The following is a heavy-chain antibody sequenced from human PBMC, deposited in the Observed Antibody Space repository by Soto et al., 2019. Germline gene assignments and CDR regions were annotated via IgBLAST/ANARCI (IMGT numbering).Heavy chain of an antibody. Sequence: GGSLRLSCSASGFTFSSYAMHWVRQAPGKGLEYVSAISSNGGSTYYADSVKGRFTISRDNSKNTLYLRMSSLRAEDTAVYYCVKDNKFGSWYFDYWGQGNLVTVSS. J-gene: IGHJ4*02. CDR2: ISSNGGST. CDR3: VKDNKFGSWYFDY. CDR1: GFTFSSYA. V-gene: IGHV3-64D*06. D-gene: IGHD6-13*01.